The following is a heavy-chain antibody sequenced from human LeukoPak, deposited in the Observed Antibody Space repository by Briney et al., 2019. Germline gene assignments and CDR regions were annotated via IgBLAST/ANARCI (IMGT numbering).Heavy chain of an antibody. CDR2: IYYSGST. J-gene: IGHJ6*03. D-gene: IGHD6-13*01. V-gene: IGHV4-59*12. Sequence: SETLSLTCTVSGESISGFYWTWIRQPPGKGLEWIGYIYYSGSTNYNPSLKSRVTISVDTSKNQFSLKLSSVTAADTAVYYCARRGSSWYYYMDVWGKGTTVTISS. CDR3: ARRGSSWYYYMDV. CDR1: GESISGFY.